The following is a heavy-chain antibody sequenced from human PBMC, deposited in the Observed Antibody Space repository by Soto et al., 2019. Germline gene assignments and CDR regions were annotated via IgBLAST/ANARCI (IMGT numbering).Heavy chain of an antibody. CDR2: ISSGGSDV. D-gene: IGHD1-1*01. CDR3: ARGRDNPTDY. V-gene: IGHV3-21*01. CDR1: GFTFSSYT. J-gene: IGHJ4*02. Sequence: GGSLRLSCAASGFTFSSYTIHWVRQAPGKGLEWVSSISSGGSDVYYADSVKGRFTISRDNAKNSLYLQMNSLRAEDTAVYYCARGRDNPTDYWGQGTLVTVS.